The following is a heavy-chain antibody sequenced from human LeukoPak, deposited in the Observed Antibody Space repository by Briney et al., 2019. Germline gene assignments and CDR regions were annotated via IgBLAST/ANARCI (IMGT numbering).Heavy chain of an antibody. CDR2: IYYSGST. J-gene: IGHJ4*02. V-gene: IGHV4-39*02. Sequence: PSETLSLTCTVSGGSISSSSYYWGWIRQPPGKGLEWIGSIYYSGSTYYNPSLKSRVTISVYTSKNQFSLKLSSVTAADTAVYYCATDGRYVAVRNYWGQGTLVTVSS. D-gene: IGHD6-19*01. CDR1: GGSISSSSYY. CDR3: ATDGRYVAVRNY.